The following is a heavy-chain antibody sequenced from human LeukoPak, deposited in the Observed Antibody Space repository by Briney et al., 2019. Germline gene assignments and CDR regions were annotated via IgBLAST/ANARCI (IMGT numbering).Heavy chain of an antibody. CDR3: ARDIDYYGSDALLDI. CDR1: GFTFSSYS. Sequence: PGGSLRLPCAASGFTFSSYSMNWVRQAPGKGLEWVSSISSSSSYIYYADSVKGRFTISRDNAKNSLYLQMNSLRAEDTAVYYCARDIDYYGSDALLDIWGQGTMVTVSS. J-gene: IGHJ3*02. V-gene: IGHV3-21*01. D-gene: IGHD3-10*01. CDR2: ISSSSSYI.